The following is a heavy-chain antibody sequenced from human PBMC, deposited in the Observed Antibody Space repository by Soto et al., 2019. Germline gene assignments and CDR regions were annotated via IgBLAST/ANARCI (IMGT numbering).Heavy chain of an antibody. D-gene: IGHD3-10*01. CDR3: ARDRXVRGVILPGYYYYGMDV. Sequence: ASVKVSCKASGYTFTSSGISWVRQAPGKGLEGMGWISAYNGNTNYAQKLQGRVTMTTDTSTSTAYMELRSLRSDDTAVYYCARDRXVRGVILPGYYYYGMDVWGQGTTVTVSS. CDR2: ISAYNGNT. J-gene: IGHJ6*02. CDR1: GYTFTSSG. V-gene: IGHV1-18*04.